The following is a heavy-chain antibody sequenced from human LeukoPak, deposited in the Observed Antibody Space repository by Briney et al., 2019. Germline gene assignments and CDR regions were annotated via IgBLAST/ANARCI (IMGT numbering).Heavy chain of an antibody. J-gene: IGHJ4*02. D-gene: IGHD3-9*01. CDR3: ARHPGRYATSDY. CDR2: IYPGDSDT. V-gene: IGHV5-51*01. CDR1: GYTFTDYW. Sequence: GESLKISCKGSGYTFTDYWIGWVRQMPGKGLEYMGGIYPGDSDTRYSPSFQGQVSISADKSISTAYLQWSSLKASDTAIYYCARHPGRYATSDYWGQGTLATVSS.